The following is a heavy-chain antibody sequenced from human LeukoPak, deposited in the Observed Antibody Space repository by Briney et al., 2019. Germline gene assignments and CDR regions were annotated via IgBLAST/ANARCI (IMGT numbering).Heavy chain of an antibody. CDR3: ASGNYFDS. D-gene: IGHD2-15*01. Sequence: GGSLRLSCAASGFTFGTFWMSWVRQAPGKGLEWVANINQDGTEKHYVDSVKGRFTISRDNAKKSLYLQMNSLRAEDTAVYFCASGNYFDSWGQGTLAAVSS. CDR2: INQDGTEK. CDR1: GFTFGTFW. V-gene: IGHV3-7*01. J-gene: IGHJ4*02.